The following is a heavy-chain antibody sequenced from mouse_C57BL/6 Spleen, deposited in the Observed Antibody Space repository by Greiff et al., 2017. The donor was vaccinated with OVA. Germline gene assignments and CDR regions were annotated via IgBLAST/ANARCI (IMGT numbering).Heavy chain of an antibody. J-gene: IGHJ3*01. Sequence: DVQLVESGPGLVKPSQSLSLTCSVTGYSITSGYYWNWIRQFPGNKLEWMGYLSYDGSNNYNPSLKNRISITRDTSKNQFFLKLNSVTTEDTATYYCARERRYWGQGTLVTVSA. D-gene: IGHD1-2*01. V-gene: IGHV3-6*01. CDR1: GYSITSGYY. CDR3: ARERRY. CDR2: LSYDGSN.